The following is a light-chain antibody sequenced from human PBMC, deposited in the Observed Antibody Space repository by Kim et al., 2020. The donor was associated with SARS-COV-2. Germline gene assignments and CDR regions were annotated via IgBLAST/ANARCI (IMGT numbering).Light chain of an antibody. J-gene: IGKJ1*01. CDR2: WAS. V-gene: IGKV4-1*01. CDR3: QQHYSAPLT. CDR1: QSVLSSANNRNY. Sequence: ATINCKSSQSVLSSANNRNYLAWHQQKPGQPPKLLISWASVRDSGVPDRFSGSGSGTDFTLTITSLQAEDVAVYYCQQHYSAPLTSGQGTKVDIK.